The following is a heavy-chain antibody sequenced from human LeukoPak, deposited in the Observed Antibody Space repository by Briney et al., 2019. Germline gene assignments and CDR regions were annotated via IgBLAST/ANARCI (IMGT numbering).Heavy chain of an antibody. CDR2: IYYSGST. CDR1: GGSISSYY. V-gene: IGHV4-59*01. Sequence: PSETLSLTCTVSGGSISSYYWSWIRQPPGKGLEWIGYIYYSGSTSYNPSLKSRVTISVDTSKNQFSLKLSSLTAADTAVYYCARQIVAGTEYYYYYGMDVWGQGTTVTVSS. CDR3: ARQIVAGTEYYYYYGMDV. J-gene: IGHJ6*02. D-gene: IGHD6-19*01.